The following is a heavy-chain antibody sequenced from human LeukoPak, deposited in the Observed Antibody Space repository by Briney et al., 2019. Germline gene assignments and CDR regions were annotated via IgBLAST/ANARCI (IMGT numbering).Heavy chain of an antibody. V-gene: IGHV3-23*01. CDR1: GLTFSSYA. CDR3: AQPTQHYFDY. J-gene: IGHJ4*02. CDR2: ISGSGGST. Sequence: PGGSLRLSCAASGLTFSSYAMSWVRQAPGKGLEWVSAISGSGGSTYYADSVKGRFTISRDNSKNTLYLQMNSLGAEDTAVYYCAQPTQHYFDYWGQGTLVTVSS. D-gene: IGHD1-14*01.